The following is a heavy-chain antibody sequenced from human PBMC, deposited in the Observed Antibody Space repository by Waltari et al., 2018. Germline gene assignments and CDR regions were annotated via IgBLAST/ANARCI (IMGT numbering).Heavy chain of an antibody. CDR3: ARFHSAGYYYYYMDV. Sequence: QVQLQESGPGLVTPSETLSLTCTVSGGSISSYYWSWIRQPPGKGLEWIGYIYYSGSTNYNPSPKDRVTISVDTSKNEFSLKLSSVTAADTAVYYCARFHSAGYYYYYMDVWGKGTTVTVSS. V-gene: IGHV4-59*01. CDR2: IYYSGST. J-gene: IGHJ6*03. D-gene: IGHD6-25*01. CDR1: GGSISSYY.